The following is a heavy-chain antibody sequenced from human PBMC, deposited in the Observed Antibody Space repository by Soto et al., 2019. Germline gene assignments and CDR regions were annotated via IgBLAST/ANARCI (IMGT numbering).Heavy chain of an antibody. Sequence: ASVKVSCKASGYTFTGYYMHRVRQAPGQGLEWMGWINPNSGGTNYAQKFQGWVTMTRGTSISTAYMELSRLRSDDTAVYYCAREADIVVVPAAMDYYGMDVWGQGTTVTV. D-gene: IGHD2-2*01. CDR1: GYTFTGYY. CDR3: AREADIVVVPAAMDYYGMDV. J-gene: IGHJ6*02. CDR2: INPNSGGT. V-gene: IGHV1-2*04.